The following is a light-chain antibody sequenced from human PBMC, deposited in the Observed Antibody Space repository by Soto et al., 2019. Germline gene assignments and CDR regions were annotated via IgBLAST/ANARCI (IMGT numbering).Light chain of an antibody. CDR2: DAS. Sequence: EIVLTQSPATLPLSPGERATLSCRASQSVSRYLAWYQQKPGQAPRLLIYDASSRAIGIPARFSGSGSGTDFTLTISSLEPEDFAVYYCQQRSNWPPGYTFGQGTKLEIK. V-gene: IGKV3-11*01. CDR3: QQRSNWPPGYT. CDR1: QSVSRY. J-gene: IGKJ2*01.